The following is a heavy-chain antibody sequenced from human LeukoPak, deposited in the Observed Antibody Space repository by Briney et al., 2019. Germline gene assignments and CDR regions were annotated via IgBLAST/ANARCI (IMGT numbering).Heavy chain of an antibody. V-gene: IGHV3-30*18. D-gene: IGHD4-17*01. J-gene: IGHJ6*02. CDR1: GFTFSSYG. Sequence: GGSLRLSCAASGFTFSSYGMHWDRQAPGKGLEWVAVISYDGSNKYYADSVKGRFIISRDNSKNTLYLQMNSLRAEDTAVYYCAKDYGDVYDYYYGMDVWGQGTTVTVSS. CDR3: AKDYGDVYDYYYGMDV. CDR2: ISYDGSNK.